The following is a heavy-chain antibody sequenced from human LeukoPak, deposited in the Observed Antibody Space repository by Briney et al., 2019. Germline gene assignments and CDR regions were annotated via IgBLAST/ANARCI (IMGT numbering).Heavy chain of an antibody. V-gene: IGHV1-18*01. Sequence: GASVKVSCKASGYTFTSYGISWVRQAPGQGLEWMGWISAYNGNTNYAQKLQGRVTMTTDTSTSTAYMELRSLRSDDTAVHYCASHYYYGSGREYWFDPWGQGTLVTVSS. CDR3: ASHYYYGSGREYWFDP. D-gene: IGHD3-10*01. CDR1: GYTFTSYG. J-gene: IGHJ5*02. CDR2: ISAYNGNT.